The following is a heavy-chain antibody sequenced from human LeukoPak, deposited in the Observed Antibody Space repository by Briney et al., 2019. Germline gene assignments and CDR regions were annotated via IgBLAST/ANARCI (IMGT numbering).Heavy chain of an antibody. CDR2: IIPIFGTA. CDR1: GGTFSTYA. Sequence: ASVKVSCKASGGTFSTYAIIWVRQAPGQGLEWMGGIIPIFGTANYAQKFQGTVTITADESTSTAYMELSSLRSEDTAVYYCARGGTLVRGVIVTPGGYALDIWGQGTMVTVSS. D-gene: IGHD3-10*01. J-gene: IGHJ3*02. CDR3: ARGGTLVRGVIVTPGGYALDI. V-gene: IGHV1-69*13.